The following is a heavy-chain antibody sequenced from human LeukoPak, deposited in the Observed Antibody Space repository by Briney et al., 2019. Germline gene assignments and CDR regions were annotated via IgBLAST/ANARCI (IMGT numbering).Heavy chain of an antibody. CDR2: INTNTGNQ. Sequence: ASVTVSYRASGYSFTNYAMKWVRQAPGQGLEWMGWINTNTGNQTYAQGFEGRFVFSLDTSVSTAYLQISSLKAEDTAVYYCARAGYSRPCDYFDYWGQGTLVTVSS. CDR3: ARAGYSRPCDYFDY. J-gene: IGHJ4*02. D-gene: IGHD6-13*01. V-gene: IGHV7-4-1*02. CDR1: GYSFTNYA.